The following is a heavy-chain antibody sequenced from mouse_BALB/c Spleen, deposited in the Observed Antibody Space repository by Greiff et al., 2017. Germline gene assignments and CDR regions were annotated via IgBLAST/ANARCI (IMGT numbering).Heavy chain of an antibody. CDR2: IYPGNVNT. J-gene: IGHJ2*01. V-gene: IGHV1S56*01. D-gene: IGHD1-1*01. Sequence: QVQLQQSGPELVKPGASVRISCKASGYTFTSYYIHWVKQRPGQGLEWIGWIYPGNVNTKYNEKFKGKATLTADKSSSTAYMQLSSLTSEDSAVYFCARSALFTYYFDYWGQGTTLTVSS. CDR1: GYTFTSYY. CDR3: ARSALFTYYFDY.